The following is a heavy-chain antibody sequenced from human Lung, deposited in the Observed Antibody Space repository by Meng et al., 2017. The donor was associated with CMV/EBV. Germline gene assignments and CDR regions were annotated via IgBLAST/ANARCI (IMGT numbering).Heavy chain of an antibody. D-gene: IGHD2-21*02. CDR3: ARHRADYYFDY. CDR1: GFTFSSYW. Sequence: ESXKISCAASGFTFSSYWMHWVRQAPGKGLVWVSRISSDGSSTIYADSVKGRFTISRDNAKNTLYLQMNSLRGEDTAVYYCARHRADYYFDYWGQGTLV. CDR2: ISSDGSST. J-gene: IGHJ4*02. V-gene: IGHV3-74*01.